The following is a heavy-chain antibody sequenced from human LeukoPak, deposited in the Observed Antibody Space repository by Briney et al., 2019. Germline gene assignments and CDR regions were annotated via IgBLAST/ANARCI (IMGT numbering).Heavy chain of an antibody. J-gene: IGHJ4*02. D-gene: IGHD3-22*01. Sequence: PSETLSLTCTVSGGSISSYSWSWIRQPPGKGLEWIGYIYYSGSTNYNPSLKSRVTISVDTSKNQFSLKLSSVTAADTAVYYCARVSRALLPDYWGQGTLVTVSS. CDR3: ARVSRALLPDY. V-gene: IGHV4-59*08. CDR2: IYYSGST. CDR1: GGSISSYS.